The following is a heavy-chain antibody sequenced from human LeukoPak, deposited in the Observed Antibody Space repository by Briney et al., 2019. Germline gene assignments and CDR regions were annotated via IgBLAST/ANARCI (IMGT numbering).Heavy chain of an antibody. J-gene: IGHJ4*02. CDR2: LRQDGGEK. D-gene: IGHD2-2*02. CDR1: GFTFSSYW. Sequence: PGGSLRLSCAASGFTFSSYWMSWVRLAPGKGLEWVASLRQDGGEKTHVDSVKGRFTISRDNSKNTLYLQMNSLRAEDTAVYYCARGPYLYCSSTSCYRGDRYFDYWGQGTLVTVSS. V-gene: IGHV3-7*01. CDR3: ARGPYLYCSSTSCYRGDRYFDY.